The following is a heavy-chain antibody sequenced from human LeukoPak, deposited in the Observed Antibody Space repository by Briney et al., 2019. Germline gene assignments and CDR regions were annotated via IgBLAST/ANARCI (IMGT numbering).Heavy chain of an antibody. CDR2: ISYDGSNK. D-gene: IGHD3-9*01. V-gene: IGHV3-30*18. CDR1: GFTFSSYG. CDR3: AKDNSGTLLRYFELVLDY. J-gene: IGHJ4*02. Sequence: GGSLRLSCAASGFTFSSYGMHWVRQAPGKGLEWVAVISYDGSNKYYADSVKGRFTISRDNSKNTLYLQMNSLRAEDTAVYYCAKDNSGTLLRYFELVLDYWGQGTLVTVSS.